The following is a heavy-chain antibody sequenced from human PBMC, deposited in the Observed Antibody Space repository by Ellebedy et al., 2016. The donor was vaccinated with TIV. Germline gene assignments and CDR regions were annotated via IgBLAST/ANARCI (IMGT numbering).Heavy chain of an antibody. CDR1: GFTFSSYA. Sequence: GGSLRLSCAASGFTFSSYAMHWVRQAPGKGLEWVAVISYDGSNKYYADSVKGRFTISRDISKNTLNLQMNTLRAEDTALYYCASPGWIGDRYDYWGQGILVTVSS. CDR3: ASPGWIGDRYDY. J-gene: IGHJ4*02. CDR2: ISYDGSNK. D-gene: IGHD5-12*01. V-gene: IGHV3-30-3*01.